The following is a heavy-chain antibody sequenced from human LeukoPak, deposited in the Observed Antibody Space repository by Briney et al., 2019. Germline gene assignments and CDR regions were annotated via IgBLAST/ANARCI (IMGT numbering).Heavy chain of an antibody. J-gene: IGHJ1*01. CDR1: GYTFTSYG. CDR3: ARDKAVTTEVTQHFQH. Sequence: ASVKVSCKASGYTFTSYGISWVRQAPGQGLEWMGWISAYNGNTNYAQKLQGRVTMTTDTSTSTAYMELRSLRSDDTAVYYCARDKAVTTEVTQHFQHWGQGTLVTVSS. V-gene: IGHV1-18*01. CDR2: ISAYNGNT. D-gene: IGHD4-23*01.